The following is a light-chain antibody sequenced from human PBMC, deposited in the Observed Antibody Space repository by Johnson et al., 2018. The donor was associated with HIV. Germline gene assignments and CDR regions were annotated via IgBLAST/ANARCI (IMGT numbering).Light chain of an antibody. CDR2: DNH. CDR1: SSNIGNNS. Sequence: QSVLTQPPSVSAAPGQKVTISCSGSSSNIGNNSVSWYQQVPGTAPKLLIYDNHKRPSGIPDRFSGSKSGTSATLAITGLQAGDEADYYCGTWDTSLSAYVFGTGTKVTVL. J-gene: IGLJ1*01. V-gene: IGLV1-51*01. CDR3: GTWDTSLSAYV.